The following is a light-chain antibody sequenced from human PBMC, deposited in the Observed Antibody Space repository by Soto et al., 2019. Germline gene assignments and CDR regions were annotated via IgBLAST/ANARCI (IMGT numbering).Light chain of an antibody. Sequence: EIAMTQSPATLSVSPGERATLSCRASQSISTELAWYQQIPGQPPRLLIYSASTRATGVPARFTGSGSGSEFTLTIGGLQSEDFAIYYCQQGHNWPLTFGQGTMLEI. CDR2: SAS. J-gene: IGKJ2*01. V-gene: IGKV3-15*01. CDR1: QSISTE. CDR3: QQGHNWPLT.